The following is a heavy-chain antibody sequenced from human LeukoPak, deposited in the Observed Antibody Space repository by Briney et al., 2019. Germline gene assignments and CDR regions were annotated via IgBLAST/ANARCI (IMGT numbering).Heavy chain of an antibody. J-gene: IGHJ4*02. CDR2: ISADHAT. CDR3: AKDTEGVRGNFLFEY. CDR1: GFTFSHYP. D-gene: IGHD2-8*01. V-gene: IGHV3-23*01. Sequence: HPGGSLRLSCAASGFTFSHYPMSWVRQAPGKGLEWVVAISADHATYDADSMKGRFTISRDNSKNTLYLQMNGLRAEDTAVYYCAKDTEGVRGNFLFEYWGQGTLVTVSS.